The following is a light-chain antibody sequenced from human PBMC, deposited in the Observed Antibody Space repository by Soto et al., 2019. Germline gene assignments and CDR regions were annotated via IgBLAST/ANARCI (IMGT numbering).Light chain of an antibody. V-gene: IGKV1-5*03. CDR1: QTISSW. CDR3: QHYNSYSEA. Sequence: DIQISHSPSTVSISLGYIFTITFRASQTISSWLAWYQQKPGKAPKLLIYKASTLKSGVPSRFSGSGSGTEFTLTISSLQPDDFATYYCQHYNSYSEAFGQGTKVDI. J-gene: IGKJ1*01. CDR2: KAS.